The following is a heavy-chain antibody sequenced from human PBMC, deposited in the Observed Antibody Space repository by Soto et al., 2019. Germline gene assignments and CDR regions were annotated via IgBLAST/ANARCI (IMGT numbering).Heavy chain of an antibody. CDR2: IYYSGST. D-gene: IGHD6-19*01. CDR1: GGSISSGGYY. CDR3: ARTHSSGWFYVDP. Sequence: SETLSLTCTVSGGSISSGGYYWSWIRQHPGKGLEWIGYIYYSGSTYYNPSLKSRVTISVDTSKNQFSLKLSSVTAADTAVYYCARTHSSGWFYVDPWGQGTLVTVSS. V-gene: IGHV4-31*03. J-gene: IGHJ5*02.